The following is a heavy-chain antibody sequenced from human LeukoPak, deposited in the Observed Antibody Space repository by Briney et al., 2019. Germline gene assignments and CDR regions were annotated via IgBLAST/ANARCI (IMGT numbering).Heavy chain of an antibody. CDR1: GGSISNYF. V-gene: IGHV4-59*08. D-gene: IGHD6-13*01. CDR3: ARHEAAALSSLDY. Sequence: SETLSLTCSVSGGSISNYFWTWIRQPPGKGLEWIGYIYSSGSTYYNPSLKSRVTISVDTSKSRFSLKLSTVTAADTAAYYCARHEAAALSSLDYWGQGTLVTVSS. CDR2: IYSSGST. J-gene: IGHJ4*02.